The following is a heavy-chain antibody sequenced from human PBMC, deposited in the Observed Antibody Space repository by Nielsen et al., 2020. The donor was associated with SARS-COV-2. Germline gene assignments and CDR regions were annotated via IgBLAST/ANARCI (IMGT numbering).Heavy chain of an antibody. V-gene: IGHV4-59*01. D-gene: IGHD5-24*01. CDR1: GFTFSSYA. J-gene: IGHJ4*02. CDR3: ARERRDGYNCFDY. CDR2: IYYSGST. Sequence: ESLKISCAASGFTFSSYAMHWIRQPPGKGLEWIGYIYYSGSTNYNPSLKSRVTISVDTSKNQFSLKLSSVTAADTAVYYCARERRDGYNCFDYWGQGTLVTVSS.